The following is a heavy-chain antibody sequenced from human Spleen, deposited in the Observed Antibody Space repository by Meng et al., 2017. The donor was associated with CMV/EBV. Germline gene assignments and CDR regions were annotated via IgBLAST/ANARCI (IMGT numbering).Heavy chain of an antibody. CDR1: GGTFSSYT. Sequence: KVSCKASGGTFSSYTISWVRQAPGQGLEWMGGIIPILGIANYAQKFQGRVTITADKSTSTAYMELSSLRSEDTAVYYCAVFVVAGTIYYYGMDVWGQGTTVTVSS. CDR2: IIPILGIA. CDR3: AVFVVAGTIYYYGMDV. D-gene: IGHD6-19*01. J-gene: IGHJ6*02. V-gene: IGHV1-69*02.